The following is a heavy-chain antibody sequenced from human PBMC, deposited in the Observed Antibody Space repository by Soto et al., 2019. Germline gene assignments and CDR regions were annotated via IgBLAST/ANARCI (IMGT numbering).Heavy chain of an antibody. CDR2: ISYDSSNK. CDR3: AKLVIGYCSGNTCDDY. Sequence: VQLLESGGGLIQPAGSLRLSCAASGFTFSYGIHWLCQAPGKGLEWVAYISYDSSNKFYGDSVKGRFTISRDNSKNTQFLQMNSLRAEDTPVYYCAKLVIGYCSGNTCDDYWGQGTLVAVSS. V-gene: IGHV3-30*18. J-gene: IGHJ4*02. CDR1: GFTFSYG. D-gene: IGHD2-15*01.